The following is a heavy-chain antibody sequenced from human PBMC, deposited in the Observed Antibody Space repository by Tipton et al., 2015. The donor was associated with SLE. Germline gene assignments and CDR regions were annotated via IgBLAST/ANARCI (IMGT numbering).Heavy chain of an antibody. J-gene: IGHJ4*02. CDR3: ARHDSSSPNRPVDY. CDR1: GGSINSHY. CDR2: ISYTGST. D-gene: IGHD6-6*01. V-gene: IGHV4-59*08. Sequence: TLSLTCIVSGGSINSHYRSCIRQPPGKGLEWIGYISYTGSTSYNPSLKSRVTMSLDTSRKQFSLKLSSVIAADTAVYYCARHDSSSPNRPVDYWGQGTLVTVSS.